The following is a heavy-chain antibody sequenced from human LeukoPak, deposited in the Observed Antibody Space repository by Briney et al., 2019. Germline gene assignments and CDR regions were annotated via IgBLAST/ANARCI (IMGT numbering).Heavy chain of an antibody. Sequence: ASVKVSCKASGHTFTAYYMFWVRQAPGQGLEWMGWISAYNGNTNYAQKLQGRVTMTTDTSTSTAYMELRSLRSDDTAVYYCAREDYGGNSVDYWGQGTLVTVSS. J-gene: IGHJ4*02. CDR1: GHTFTAYY. D-gene: IGHD4-23*01. V-gene: IGHV1-18*04. CDR2: ISAYNGNT. CDR3: AREDYGGNSVDY.